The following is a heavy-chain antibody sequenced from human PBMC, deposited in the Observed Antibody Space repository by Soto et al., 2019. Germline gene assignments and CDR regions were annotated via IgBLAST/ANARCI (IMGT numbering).Heavy chain of an antibody. CDR1: GYSCSFYV. CDR2: INPSDGNR. V-gene: IGHV1-18*01. J-gene: IGHJ4*02. Sequence: ASVKVSCNASGYSCSFYVITWVRQAPGQGLEWMGWINPSDGNRNFAQKFEDRVTMTTATSTNTVFLELRSLKSDDTAIYYCARDRLRGYDSSGFYSWGQGTMVTVSS. CDR3: ARDRLRGYDSSGFYS. D-gene: IGHD3-22*01.